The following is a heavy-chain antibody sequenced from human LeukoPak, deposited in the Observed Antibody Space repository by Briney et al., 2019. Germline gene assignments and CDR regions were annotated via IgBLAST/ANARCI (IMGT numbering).Heavy chain of an antibody. CDR3: ARDLGIAVAKDAFDI. D-gene: IGHD6-19*01. CDR1: GGSISSSNW. CDR2: IYHSGST. Sequence: SGTLSPTLAVFGGSISSSNWGGWVRPPPGKGLEWVGEIYHSGSTNYNPSLKSRVTISVDKSKNQFSLKLSSVTAADTAVYYCARDLGIAVAKDAFDIWGQGTMVTVSS. V-gene: IGHV4-4*02. J-gene: IGHJ3*02.